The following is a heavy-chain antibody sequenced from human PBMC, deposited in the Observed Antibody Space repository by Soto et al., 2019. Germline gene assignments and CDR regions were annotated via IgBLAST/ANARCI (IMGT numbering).Heavy chain of an antibody. CDR1: GCSFTSFL. D-gene: IGHD1-1*01. CDR3: ARHVTEWNQVYYYYGMAV. V-gene: IGHV5-10-1*01. CDR2: IDPSDSYT. J-gene: IGHJ6*02. Sequence: KGSGCSFTSFLRCWGRQMHGKRWEWMGRIDPSDSYTNYSPSFQGHVTISADKSISTAYLQWSSLKASDTAMYYCARHVTEWNQVYYYYGMAVWGQGTTVTVSS.